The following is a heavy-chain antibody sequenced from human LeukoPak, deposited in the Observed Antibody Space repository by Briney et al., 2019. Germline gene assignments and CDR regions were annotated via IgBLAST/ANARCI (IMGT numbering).Heavy chain of an antibody. CDR2: ITSSSSYI. V-gene: IGHV3-21*01. J-gene: IGHJ4*02. Sequence: GGSLRLSCAASGFTFSSYSMNWVRQAPGKGLEWVSSITSSSSYIYYADSVKGRFTISRDNAKNSLYLQMNSLRAEDTAVYYCARAPTFSGWFDYWGQGTLVTVSS. CDR1: GFTFSSYS. CDR3: ARAPTFSGWFDY. D-gene: IGHD6-19*01.